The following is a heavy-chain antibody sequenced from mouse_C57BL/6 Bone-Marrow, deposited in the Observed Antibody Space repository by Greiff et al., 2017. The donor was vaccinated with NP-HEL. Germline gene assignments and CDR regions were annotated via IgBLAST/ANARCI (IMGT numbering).Heavy chain of an antibody. D-gene: IGHD1-1*01. CDR1: GYTFTNYW. Sequence: VQLQQSGAELVRPGTSVKMSCKASGYTFTNYWIGWAKQRPGHGLEWIGDIYPGGGYTNYNEKFKGKATLTADKSSSTAYMQFSSLTSEDSAIYYSARRNYYGSLYYFDYWGQGTTLTVSS. V-gene: IGHV1-63*01. J-gene: IGHJ2*01. CDR2: IYPGGGYT. CDR3: ARRNYYGSLYYFDY.